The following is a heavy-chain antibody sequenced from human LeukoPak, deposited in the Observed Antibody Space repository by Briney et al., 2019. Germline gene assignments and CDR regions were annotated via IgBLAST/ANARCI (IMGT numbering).Heavy chain of an antibody. V-gene: IGHV1-2*02. J-gene: IGHJ6*03. D-gene: IGHD5-24*01. CDR3: ARVGRGDGYNWSPYYYYMDV. CDR1: GYTFTGYY. Sequence: ASVKVSCKASGYTFTGYYMHWVRQAPGQGLEWMGWINPNSGGTNYAQEFQGRVTMTRDTSISTAYMELSRLRSDDTAVYYCARVGRGDGYNWSPYYYYMDVWGKGTTFSVSS. CDR2: INPNSGGT.